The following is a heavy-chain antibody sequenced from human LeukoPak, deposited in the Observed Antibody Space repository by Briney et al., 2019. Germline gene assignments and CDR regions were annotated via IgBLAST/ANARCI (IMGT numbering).Heavy chain of an antibody. V-gene: IGHV1-3*01. CDR1: GYTFTSYA. J-gene: IGHJ4*02. Sequence: ASVKVSCKASGYTFTSYAMHWVRQAPGQRLEWMGWINAGNGNTKYSQKFQGRVTITRDTSASTAYMELSSLRSDDTAVYYCARGGSSGYPIPNDYWGQGTLVTVSS. CDR3: ARGGSSGYPIPNDY. CDR2: INAGNGNT. D-gene: IGHD3-22*01.